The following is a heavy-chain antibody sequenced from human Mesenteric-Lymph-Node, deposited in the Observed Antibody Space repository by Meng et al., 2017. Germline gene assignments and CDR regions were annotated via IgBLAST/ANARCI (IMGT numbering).Heavy chain of an antibody. D-gene: IGHD1-1*01. CDR1: GFPFSTYS. V-gene: IGHV3-74*01. CDR3: ARDNDWVVWDY. J-gene: IGHJ4*01. Sequence: GESLKISCAASGFPFSTYSMHWVRQAPGKGLVWVSQIKPDGNTISYADSVRGRFTISRDNAKSTLYLEINSLRAEDAAVYYCARDNDWVVWDYWGRGTLVTVSS. CDR2: IKPDGNTI.